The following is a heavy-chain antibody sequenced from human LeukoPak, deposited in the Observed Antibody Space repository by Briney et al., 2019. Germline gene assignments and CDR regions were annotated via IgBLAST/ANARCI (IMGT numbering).Heavy chain of an antibody. V-gene: IGHV3-13*05. Sequence: GGSLRLSCAASGFTFSSRDMHWVRQTTGKGLGWVSGIGTAGDPYYLDSVKGRFTISRENAKNSLYLQMNSLRAGDTAVYYCARSRTLWGAFDIWGQGTMVTVSS. CDR3: ARSRTLWGAFDI. J-gene: IGHJ3*02. CDR2: IGTAGDP. CDR1: GFTFSSRD. D-gene: IGHD2-21*01.